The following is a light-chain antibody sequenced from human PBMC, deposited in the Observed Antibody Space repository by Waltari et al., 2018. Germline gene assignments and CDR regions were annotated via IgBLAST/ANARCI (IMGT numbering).Light chain of an antibody. V-gene: IGKV3-20*01. Sequence: EIVLTQSPGTLSLSPGERATLSCRASQSVSSSYLAWYQQKPGQAPRRLIYGASGRATGIPDRFSGSGSGTDFTLTISRLEPEDFAVYYCQQYGSSPWTFGQGTKVEIK. CDR1: QSVSSSY. J-gene: IGKJ1*01. CDR2: GAS. CDR3: QQYGSSPWT.